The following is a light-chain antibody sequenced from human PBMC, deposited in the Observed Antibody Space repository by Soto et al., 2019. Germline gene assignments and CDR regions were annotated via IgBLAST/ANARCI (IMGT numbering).Light chain of an antibody. V-gene: IGLV2-11*01. CDR2: DVS. J-gene: IGLJ1*01. CDR3: CSYAGTYTSFV. CDR1: SSDVGGYNY. Sequence: QSALTQPRSVSGSPGQSVTISCTGTSSDVGGYNYVSWYQQHPGKAPKVMIYDVSKRPSGVPDRFSGSKSGNTASLTISGLQAEDEADYYCCSYAGTYTSFVFGTGP.